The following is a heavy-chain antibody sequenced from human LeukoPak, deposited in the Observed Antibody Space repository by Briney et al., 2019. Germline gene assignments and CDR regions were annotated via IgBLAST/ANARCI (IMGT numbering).Heavy chain of an antibody. Sequence: PGGSLRLSCAASGFTFSSYGMHWVRQAPGKGLEWVAVISYDGSNKYYADSVKGRFTISRDNSKNTLYLQMNSLRAEDTAVYYCAKDLGVFDSSGYPPFDYWGQGTLVTVSS. V-gene: IGHV3-30*18. CDR1: GFTFSSYG. CDR3: AKDLGVFDSSGYPPFDY. J-gene: IGHJ4*02. CDR2: ISYDGSNK. D-gene: IGHD3-22*01.